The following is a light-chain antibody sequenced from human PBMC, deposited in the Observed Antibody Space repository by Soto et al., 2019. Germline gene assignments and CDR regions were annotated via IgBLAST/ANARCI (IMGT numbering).Light chain of an antibody. CDR3: QHYNSYGT. CDR1: QSISSR. CDR2: DAS. V-gene: IGKV1-5*01. Sequence: DIQMTQSPSTLSASVGDRLTITCRASQSISSRLAWYQQKPGKAPKLLIYDASSLESGVPSRFSGSGSGTEFTLTISSLQPDDFATYYCQHYNSYGTFGQGTKVDIK. J-gene: IGKJ1*01.